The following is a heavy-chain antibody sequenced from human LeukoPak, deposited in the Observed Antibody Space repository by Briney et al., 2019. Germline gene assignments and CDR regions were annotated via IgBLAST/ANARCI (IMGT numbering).Heavy chain of an antibody. CDR3: ARSPWTVVVPAALDY. J-gene: IGHJ4*02. V-gene: IGHV4-59*01. CDR1: GGSISSYY. D-gene: IGHD2-2*01. CDR2: IYYSGST. Sequence: PSETLSLTCTVSGGSISSYYWSWIRQPPGKGLEWIGYIYYSGSTNYNPSLKSRVTISVDTSKNLFSLKLSSVTAADTAVYYCARSPWTVVVPAALDYWGQGTLVTVSS.